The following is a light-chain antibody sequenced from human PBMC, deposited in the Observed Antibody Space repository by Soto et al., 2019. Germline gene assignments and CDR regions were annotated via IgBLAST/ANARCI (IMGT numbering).Light chain of an antibody. CDR2: GTS. CDR1: RSVRSNS. J-gene: IGKJ3*01. CDR3: HQYESSQFT. V-gene: IGKV3-20*01. Sequence: EVVLTQSPGTLSLSPGESATLSCRASRSVRSNSLAWYQQRPGQAPRLLIYGTSSRSPGIPDRFSGSGSGTDFTLPISRLEPEDFAVFYCHQYESSQFTFGPGTKVDVK.